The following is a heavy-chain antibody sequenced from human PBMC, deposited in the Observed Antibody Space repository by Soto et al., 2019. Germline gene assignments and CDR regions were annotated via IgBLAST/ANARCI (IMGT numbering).Heavy chain of an antibody. CDR1: GFTFSGSA. CDR2: IRSKANSYAT. J-gene: IGHJ4*02. V-gene: IGHV3-73*01. D-gene: IGHD3-22*01. CDR3: SASGYTDY. Sequence: QPGGSLRLSCAASGFTFSGSAMHWVRQASGKGLEWVGRIRSKANSYATAYAASVKGRFTISREDSKNTAYLQMNSLKTEDTAVYYCSASGYTDYWGQGTLVTVSS.